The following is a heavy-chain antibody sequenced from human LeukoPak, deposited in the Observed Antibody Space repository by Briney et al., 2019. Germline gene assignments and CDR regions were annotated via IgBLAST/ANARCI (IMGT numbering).Heavy chain of an antibody. V-gene: IGHV3-11*01. CDR1: GFTFSDYY. CDR2: ISSSGSTI. J-gene: IGHJ6*03. Sequence: GGSLRLSRAASGFTFSDYYMSWIRQAPGKGLEWVSYISSSGSTIYYADSVKGRFTISRDNAKNSLYLQMNSLRAEDTAVYYCAREVNYYYMDVWGKGTTVTISS. CDR3: AREVNYYYMDV.